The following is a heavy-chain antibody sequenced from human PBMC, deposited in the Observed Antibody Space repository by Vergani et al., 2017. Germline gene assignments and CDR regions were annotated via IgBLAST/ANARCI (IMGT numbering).Heavy chain of an antibody. V-gene: IGHV3-30*02. Sequence: QVQLVESGGGVVQPGGSLRLSCAASGFTFSNYGMHWVRQAPGKGLEWVAFIRYDGSNKYYADSVKGRFTISRDNSKNTLYLQMNSLRTEDTAVYYCRGDDIVVVPAAKEDYWGQGTLVTVSS. J-gene: IGHJ4*02. CDR3: RGDDIVVVPAAKEDY. CDR2: IRYDGSNK. CDR1: GFTFSNYG. D-gene: IGHD2-2*01.